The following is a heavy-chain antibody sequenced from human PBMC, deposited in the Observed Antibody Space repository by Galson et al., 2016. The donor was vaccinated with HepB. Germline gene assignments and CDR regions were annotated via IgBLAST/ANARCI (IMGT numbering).Heavy chain of an antibody. D-gene: IGHD2-15*01. V-gene: IGHV3-30*04. CDR1: GITIIGYN. CDR3: ARIGYGVSGGNGFDP. Sequence: SLRLSCAASGITIIGYNMNWVRQAPGKGLEWVAHIAHSGGTAYNTDSVRGRFTISRDDSKNSVYLQMSSLEREDTAVYYCARIGYGVSGGNGFDPWGQGTRVTVSS. J-gene: IGHJ5*02. CDR2: IAHSGGTA.